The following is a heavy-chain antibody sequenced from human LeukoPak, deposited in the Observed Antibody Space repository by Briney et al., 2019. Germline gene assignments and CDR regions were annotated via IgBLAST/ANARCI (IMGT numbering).Heavy chain of an antibody. D-gene: IGHD4-17*01. Sequence: GGSLRLSCAASGFTFSSYSMNWVRQAPGKGLEWVSSISSSSSYIYYADSVKGRFTISRDNAKNSLYLQMNSLRAEDTAVYYCAKATTVTTDQDAFDIWGQGTMVTVSS. J-gene: IGHJ3*02. CDR2: ISSSSSYI. CDR1: GFTFSSYS. CDR3: AKATTVTTDQDAFDI. V-gene: IGHV3-21*01.